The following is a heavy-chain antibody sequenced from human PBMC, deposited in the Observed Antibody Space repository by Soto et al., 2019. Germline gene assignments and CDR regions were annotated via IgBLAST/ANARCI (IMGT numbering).Heavy chain of an antibody. CDR3: ARGRGYGYGIDF. V-gene: IGHV4-30-4*01. D-gene: IGHD5-18*01. J-gene: IGHJ4*02. CDR1: GGSISSGDHF. CDR2: MYYSGTI. Sequence: SETLSLTCTVSGGSISSGDHFWSWIRQSPGKGLESIVYMYYSGTIYYNPSLKSRITTSVDTSNNQFSLNLASVSAADTAVYYCARGRGYGYGIDFWGQGALVTVS.